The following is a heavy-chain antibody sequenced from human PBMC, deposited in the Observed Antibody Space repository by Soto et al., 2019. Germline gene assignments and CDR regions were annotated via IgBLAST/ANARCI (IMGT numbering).Heavy chain of an antibody. CDR1: SGPVSGGDYS. CDR3: ARGLRTHNYFDF. CDR2: IYNGDST. V-gene: IGHV4-30-2*01. Sequence: SETLSLTCDVSSGPVSGGDYSWNWIRQPPGKGPEWIGYIYNGDSTYYSPSLKSRVTISIDGSTNRVSLKLNSLTAADTAVYYCARGLRTHNYFDFWGQGVLVTVSS. J-gene: IGHJ4*02.